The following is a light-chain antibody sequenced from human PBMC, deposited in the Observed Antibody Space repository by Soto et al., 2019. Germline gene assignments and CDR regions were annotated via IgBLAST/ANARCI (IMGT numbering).Light chain of an antibody. CDR3: QQYGSSLYT. V-gene: IGKV3-20*01. Sequence: EIVLTQSPGTLSLSPGERATLSCMASQRVSSSYLAWYQQKPGQAPRLLIYGASSRATGIPDRFSGSGSGTDFTLTISRLEPEDFAVYYCQQYGSSLYTFGQGTKLEIK. J-gene: IGKJ2*01. CDR1: QRVSSSY. CDR2: GAS.